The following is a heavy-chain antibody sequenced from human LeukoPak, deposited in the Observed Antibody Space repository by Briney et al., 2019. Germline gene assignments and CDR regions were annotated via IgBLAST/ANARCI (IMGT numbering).Heavy chain of an antibody. CDR3: AREGYDSSGRPAGMDV. CDR1: GFTVSSNY. D-gene: IGHD3-22*01. CDR2: ISSSSSYI. J-gene: IGHJ6*02. Sequence: GGSMRLSCAASGFTVSSNYMSWVRQAPGKGLEWVSSISSSSSYIYYADSVKGRFTISRDNAKNSLYLQMNSLRAEDTAVYYCAREGYDSSGRPAGMDVWGQGTTVTVSS. V-gene: IGHV3-21*01.